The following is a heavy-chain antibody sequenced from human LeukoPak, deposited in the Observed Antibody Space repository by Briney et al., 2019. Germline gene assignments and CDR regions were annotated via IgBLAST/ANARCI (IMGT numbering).Heavy chain of an antibody. J-gene: IGHJ3*02. CDR2: VYYSGST. Sequence: SETLSLTCTVSGGSVSNSYWSWIRQPPGKGLEYIGHVYYSGSTDYNPSLKSRLAISVDNSMNQFSLKLSSVSAADTAVYYCAREPVEMGDAFDIWGQGTMVTVSS. CDR3: AREPVEMGDAFDI. CDR1: GGSVSNSY. D-gene: IGHD5-24*01. V-gene: IGHV4-59*02.